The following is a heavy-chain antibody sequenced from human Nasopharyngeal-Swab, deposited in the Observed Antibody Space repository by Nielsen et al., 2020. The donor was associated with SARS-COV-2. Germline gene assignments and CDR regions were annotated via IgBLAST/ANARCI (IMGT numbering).Heavy chain of an antibody. D-gene: IGHD3-16*02. Sequence: SETLSLTCTVSGGSISSYYWSWIRQPPGKGLEWIGSIYYSGSTYYNPSLKSRVTISVDTSKNQFSLKLTSVTAADTAVYYCARRAFGGVIAAFDYWGQGTLVTVSS. V-gene: IGHV4-59*05. CDR2: IYYSGST. J-gene: IGHJ4*02. CDR3: ARRAFGGVIAAFDY. CDR1: GGSISSYY.